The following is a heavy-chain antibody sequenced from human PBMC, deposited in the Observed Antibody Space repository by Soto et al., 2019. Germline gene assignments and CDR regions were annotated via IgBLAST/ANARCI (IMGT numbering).Heavy chain of an antibody. CDR1: GFTFSSYA. V-gene: IGHV3-30-3*01. Sequence: QVQLVESGGGVVQPGRSLRLSCAASGFTFSSYAMHWVRQAPGKGLEWVAVISYDGSNKYYADSVKGRFTISRDNSKNPLYLQMNSLRAEDTAVYYCARAYYDILTGYAYYYYGMDVWGQGTTVTVSS. D-gene: IGHD3-9*01. J-gene: IGHJ6*02. CDR2: ISYDGSNK. CDR3: ARAYYDILTGYAYYYYGMDV.